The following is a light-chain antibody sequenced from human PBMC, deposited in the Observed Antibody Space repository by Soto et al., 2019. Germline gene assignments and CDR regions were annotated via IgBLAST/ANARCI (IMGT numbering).Light chain of an antibody. CDR2: DVT. J-gene: IGLJ3*02. CDR1: SGDIGGNNY. CDR3: NSFTTSSTLL. Sequence: QSVLTQPASVSGSPGQSITISCAGSSGDIGGNNYVSWFQQHPGKAPKVILHDVTIRPSGVSNRLSGSKSGNTASLTISGLQAEDEAMYYCNSFTTSSTLLFGGGTKVTVL. V-gene: IGLV2-14*01.